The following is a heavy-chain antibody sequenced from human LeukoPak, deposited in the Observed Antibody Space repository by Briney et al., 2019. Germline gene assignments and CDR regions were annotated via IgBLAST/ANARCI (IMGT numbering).Heavy chain of an antibody. D-gene: IGHD3-22*01. CDR1: GFTFSNYA. V-gene: IGHV3-23*01. CDR2: IASGGGST. CDR3: AREGGDSSGYLDY. J-gene: IGHJ4*02. Sequence: GGSLRLSCAASGFTFSNYAMSWVRQAPGRGLEWVSTIASGGGSTYYADSVKGRFTISRDNSKNTLYLQMNSLRTEDTAVYYCAREGGDSSGYLDYWGQGTLVTVSS.